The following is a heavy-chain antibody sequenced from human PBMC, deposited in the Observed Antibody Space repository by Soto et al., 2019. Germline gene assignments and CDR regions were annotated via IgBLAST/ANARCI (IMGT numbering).Heavy chain of an antibody. CDR2: IGTISTYI. V-gene: IGHV3-21*01. CDR1: GFTFSSNT. J-gene: IGHJ5*02. Sequence: GGSLRLSCADSGFTFSSNTMNWVRQAPGKGLEWVSSIGTISTYIYYADSVKGRFTISRDNTKNSLYLQMNSLRAEDKAVYYCASPGWFDPWGQGTLVTVSS. CDR3: ASPGWFDP.